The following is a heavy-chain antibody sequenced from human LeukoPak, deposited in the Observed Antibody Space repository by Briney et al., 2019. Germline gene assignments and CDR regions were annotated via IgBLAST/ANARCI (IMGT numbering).Heavy chain of an antibody. V-gene: IGHV3-48*01. J-gene: IGHJ4*02. CDR2: ISSSGSPI. CDR3: AKSRGIYDNSGWRTFDY. Sequence: PGGSLRLSCAASGFTFSSYSMNWVRQAPGKGLEWVSYISSSGSPIYYADSVEGRFTISRDNSKNTLYLQMNSLRAEDTAIYYCAKSRGIYDNSGWRTFDYWGQGTLVTVSS. CDR1: GFTFSSYS. D-gene: IGHD6-19*01.